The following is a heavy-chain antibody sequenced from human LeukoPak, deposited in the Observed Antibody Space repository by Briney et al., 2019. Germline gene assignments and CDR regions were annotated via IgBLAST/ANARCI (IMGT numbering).Heavy chain of an antibody. CDR2: INTDGSST. D-gene: IGHD1-26*01. Sequence: PGGSLRLSCAASGFTFSSYWMHWVRQAPGKGLVWVSRINTDGSSTSYADSVKGRLTISRDNPKNTLYLQMNSLRAEDTAVYYCAKEDSGSYYYVDYWGQGTLVTVSS. CDR3: AKEDSGSYYYVDY. V-gene: IGHV3-74*01. J-gene: IGHJ4*02. CDR1: GFTFSSYW.